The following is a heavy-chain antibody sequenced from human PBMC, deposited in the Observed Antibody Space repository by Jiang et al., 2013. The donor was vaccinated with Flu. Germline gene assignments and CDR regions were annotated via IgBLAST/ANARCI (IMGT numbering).Heavy chain of an antibody. CDR2: IYYSGSD. J-gene: IGHJ4*02. Sequence: GLEWIGYIYYSGSDQLXPSLKSRVTISVDTSKNQFSLKLSSVTAADTAVYYCARDYYDILTGYHRGFDYWGQGTLVTVSS. V-gene: IGHV4-59*01. D-gene: IGHD3-9*01. CDR3: ARDYYDILTGYHRGFDY.